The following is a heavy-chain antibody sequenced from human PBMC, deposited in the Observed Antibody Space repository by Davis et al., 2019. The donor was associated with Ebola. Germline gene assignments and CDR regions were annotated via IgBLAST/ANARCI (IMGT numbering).Heavy chain of an antibody. D-gene: IGHD3-16*01. CDR1: GASISSHNF. V-gene: IGHV4-4*02. CDR2: THHSGLT. CDR3: AAYGGTSP. J-gene: IGHJ5*02. Sequence: MPSETLSLTCAVSGASISSHNFWTWVRQSPTKVLEWIGDTHHSGLTNYNPSLKSRVSISVDKSNNHFSLSVSSVTAADTAVYYCAAYGGTSPWGQGTLVTVS.